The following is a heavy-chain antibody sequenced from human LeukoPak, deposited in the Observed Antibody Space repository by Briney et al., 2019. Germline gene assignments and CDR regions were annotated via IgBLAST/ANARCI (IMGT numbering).Heavy chain of an antibody. Sequence: SETLSLTCTVSGGSISSSSYYWGWIRQPPGKGLEWIGSIYYSGSTYYNPSLKSRVTISVDTSKNQFSLKLSSVTAADTAVYYCAREHYDYVLSVVVVLHHNWFDPWGQGTLVTVSS. CDR1: GGSISSSSYY. D-gene: IGHD3-16*01. V-gene: IGHV4-39*07. J-gene: IGHJ5*02. CDR2: IYYSGST. CDR3: AREHYDYVLSVVVVLHHNWFDP.